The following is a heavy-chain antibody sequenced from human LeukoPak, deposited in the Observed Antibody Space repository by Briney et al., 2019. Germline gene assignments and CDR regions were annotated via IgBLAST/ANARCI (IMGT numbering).Heavy chain of an antibody. CDR3: ARAYCSSTSCHINNWFDP. V-gene: IGHV1-69*05. Sequence: SVKVSCKASGGTFSSYAISWVRQAPGQGLEWMGGSIPIFGTANYAQKFQGRVTITTDESTSTAYMELSSLRSEDTAVYYCARAYCSSTSCHINNWFDPWGQGTLVTVSS. CDR1: GGTFSSYA. CDR2: SIPIFGTA. D-gene: IGHD2-2*02. J-gene: IGHJ5*02.